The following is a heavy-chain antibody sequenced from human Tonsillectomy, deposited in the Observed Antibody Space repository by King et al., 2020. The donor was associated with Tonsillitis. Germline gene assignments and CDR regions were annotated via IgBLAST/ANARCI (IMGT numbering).Heavy chain of an antibody. CDR1: GFPFADST. CDR3: AQEQATGGKGGVIDY. Sequence: VQLLESWGGVMQPGGSLRLSCAGSGFPFADSTMPWVRQPPGKGLEWVSLISWTGLSTYYADSVKGRFTISRDNNKHSLYLQMSSLRTAETAVYDCAQEQATGGKGGVIDYWGKGTM. CDR2: ISWTGLST. V-gene: IGHV3-43*01. J-gene: IGHJ4*02. D-gene: IGHD3-16*01.